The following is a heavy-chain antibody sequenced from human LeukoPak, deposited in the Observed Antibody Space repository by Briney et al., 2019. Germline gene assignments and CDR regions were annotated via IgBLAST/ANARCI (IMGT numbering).Heavy chain of an antibody. CDR2: TSSSSCYI. V-gene: IGHV3-21*01. CDR3: AKDGDTMSGTYYYDMDV. D-gene: IGHD1-26*01. J-gene: IGHJ6*03. CDR1: GFTFSSYS. Sequence: PGGSLRLSCAASGFTFSSYSMNWVRLAPGKGLEWVSSTSSSSCYIYFADSLKGRFTISRDNAKNSLYLQMNSLRAEDTAVYYCAKDGDTMSGTYYYDMDVWGKGTTVTIS.